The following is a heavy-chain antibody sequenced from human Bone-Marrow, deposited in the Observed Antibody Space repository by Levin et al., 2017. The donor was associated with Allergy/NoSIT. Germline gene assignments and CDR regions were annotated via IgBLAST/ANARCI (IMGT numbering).Heavy chain of an antibody. CDR1: GFSFSNYA. D-gene: IGHD2-21*01. Sequence: SCAASGFSFSNYAMHWVRQAPGKGLEWVAVISYDGSNIHYGHSVKGRFTFSRDNSKNTLYLQMDSLRPEDTAVYYCARVYPSLVIVFDYWGQGTLVTVSS. V-gene: IGHV3-30-3*01. CDR3: ARVYPSLVIVFDY. J-gene: IGHJ4*02. CDR2: ISYDGSNI.